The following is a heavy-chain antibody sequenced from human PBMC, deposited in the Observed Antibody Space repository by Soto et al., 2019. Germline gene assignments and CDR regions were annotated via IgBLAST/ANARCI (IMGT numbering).Heavy chain of an antibody. CDR3: ANGGTGEGYFDY. D-gene: IGHD7-27*01. J-gene: IGHJ4*02. V-gene: IGHV3-23*01. Sequence: GGSLRLSCVVSGFTFSSYAMSWVRKAPGKGLEWVSAISGNGDSTYYADSVKGRFTISRDNSKNTLYLQMNSLRADDTAVYYCANGGTGEGYFDYWGQGTLVTVSS. CDR1: GFTFSSYA. CDR2: ISGNGDST.